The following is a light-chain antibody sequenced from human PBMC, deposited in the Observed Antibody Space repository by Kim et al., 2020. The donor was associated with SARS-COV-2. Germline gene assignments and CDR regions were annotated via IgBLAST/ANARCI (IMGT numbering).Light chain of an antibody. CDR2: YDS. J-gene: IGLJ2*01. Sequence: SYELTQPPSVSVAPGKTARITCGGSSIGSKSVHWYQQMPGQAPVLVISYDSDRPSGIPERFSGSNSGNTVTLTISRVEAGDEAGYYCQVWDSSGDHRVVFGGGTKLTVL. CDR3: QVWDSSGDHRVV. CDR1: SIGSKS. V-gene: IGLV3-21*04.